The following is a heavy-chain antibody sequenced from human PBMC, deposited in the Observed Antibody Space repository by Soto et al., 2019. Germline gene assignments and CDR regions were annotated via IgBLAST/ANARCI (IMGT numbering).Heavy chain of an antibody. CDR1: GFTFSSYA. Sequence: EVQLLESGGGLVQPGGSLRLSCAASGFTFSSYAMSWVRQAPGKGLEWVSAITGSGRSTYYTDSVEGRFAISRDNSKSTLYLQMNGLRAEDTAVYYCAKTIGPEHLTGTTRVNRFDPWGQGTLVTVSS. CDR3: AKTIGPEHLTGTTRVNRFDP. CDR2: ITGSGRST. J-gene: IGHJ5*02. D-gene: IGHD1-7*01. V-gene: IGHV3-23*01.